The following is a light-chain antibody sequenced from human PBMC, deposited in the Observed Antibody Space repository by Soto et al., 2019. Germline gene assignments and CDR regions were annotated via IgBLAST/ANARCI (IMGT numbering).Light chain of an antibody. V-gene: IGLV2-23*01. CDR3: CSYAGNSVV. J-gene: IGLJ2*01. CDR1: SSDVGSYNL. Sequence: QSALTQSASVSGSPGQSITISCTGSSSDVGSYNLVSWYQHHPGKAPKLMIFEGSKRPSGVSNRFSGSKSVNTASLTISGLQAEDEADYYCCSYAGNSVVFGGGTKLTVL. CDR2: EGS.